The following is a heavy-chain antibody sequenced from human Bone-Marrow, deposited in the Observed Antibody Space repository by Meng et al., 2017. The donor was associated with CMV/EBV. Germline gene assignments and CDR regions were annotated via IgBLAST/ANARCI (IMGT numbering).Heavy chain of an antibody. Sequence: SETLSLTCTVSGGSISSYYWSWIRQPPGKGLEWIGYIYYSGSTNYNPSLKSRVTISVDTSKNQFSLKLSSVTAADTAVYYCAGVSPTIHYYYYGMDVWGQGTTVTVSS. J-gene: IGHJ6*02. V-gene: IGHV4-59*01. CDR3: AGVSPTIHYYYYGMDV. CDR2: IYYSGST. CDR1: GGSISSYY. D-gene: IGHD2-2*01.